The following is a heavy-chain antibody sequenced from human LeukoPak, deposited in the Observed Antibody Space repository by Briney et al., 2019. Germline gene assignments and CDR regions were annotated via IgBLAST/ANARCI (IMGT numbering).Heavy chain of an antibody. Sequence: SETLSLTCAVYGGSFSGYYWSWIRQPPGKGLEWIGEINHSGSINYNPSLKSRVTISVDTSKNQFSLKLSSVTAADTAVYYCARGFSLTNGDWFDPWGQGTLVTVSS. CDR2: INHSGSI. CDR3: ARGFSLTNGDWFDP. J-gene: IGHJ5*02. V-gene: IGHV4-34*01. CDR1: GGSFSGYY. D-gene: IGHD2-8*01.